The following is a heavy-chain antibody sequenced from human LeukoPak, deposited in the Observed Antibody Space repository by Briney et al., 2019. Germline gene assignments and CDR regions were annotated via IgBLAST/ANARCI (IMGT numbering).Heavy chain of an antibody. Sequence: HPGGSLKLSCAASGFTFSGSAMHWVRQAYGRGLEWVGRVRIKANNYATAYAASVKGRFTISRDDSKNTAYLQMNSLKTEDTAVYYCARHNEMTHWGQGTLVTVSS. D-gene: IGHD5-24*01. CDR3: ARHNEMTH. CDR2: VRIKANNYAT. J-gene: IGHJ1*01. CDR1: GFTFSGSA. V-gene: IGHV3-73*01.